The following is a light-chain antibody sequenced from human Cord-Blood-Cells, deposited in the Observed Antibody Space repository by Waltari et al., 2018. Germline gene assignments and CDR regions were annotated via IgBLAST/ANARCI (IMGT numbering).Light chain of an antibody. J-gene: IGKJ2*01. CDR2: DAS. CDR3: QQRSNWPPGYT. CDR1: QSVSSY. V-gene: IGKV3-11*01. Sequence: EIVLPQSPAPLSLSPGERATLSCRASQSVSSYLAWYQQKPGQAPRLLIYDASNRATGIPARFSGSGSGTDFTLTISSLEPEDFAVYYCQQRSNWPPGYTFGQGTKLEIK.